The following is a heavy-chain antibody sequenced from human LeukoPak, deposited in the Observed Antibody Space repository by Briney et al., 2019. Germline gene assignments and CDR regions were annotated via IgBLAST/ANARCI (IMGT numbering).Heavy chain of an antibody. V-gene: IGHV3-64D*09. CDR3: VKDRAGGRVAFDI. J-gene: IGHJ3*02. CDR1: GLTFSSYA. Sequence: GGSLRLSCSASGLTFSSYAMHWVRQAPGKGLEYVSAISSNGRSTYYADSVKGRFTISRDNSQNTLYLQMSSLRAEDTAVYYCVKDRAGGRVAFDIWGQGTMVTVSS. D-gene: IGHD3-16*01. CDR2: ISSNGRST.